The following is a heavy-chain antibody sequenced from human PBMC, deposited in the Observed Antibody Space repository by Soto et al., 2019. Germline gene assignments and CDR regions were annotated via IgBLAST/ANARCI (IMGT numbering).Heavy chain of an antibody. J-gene: IGHJ5*02. CDR3: ARALDGITIFRGWLDP. D-gene: IGHD3-9*01. CDR1: GYTFTSYA. Sequence: QVQLVQSGAEVKKPGASVKVSCKASGYTFTSYAMHWVRQAPGQRLEWMGWINAGNGKTKYLQKFQGRVPITRETTESTAYMELLSLRSEDTAVYYCARALDGITIFRGWLDPWGQGTLVTVYS. V-gene: IGHV1-3*01. CDR2: INAGNGKT.